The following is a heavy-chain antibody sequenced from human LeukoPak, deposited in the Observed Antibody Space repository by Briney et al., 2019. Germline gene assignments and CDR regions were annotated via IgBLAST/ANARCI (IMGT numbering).Heavy chain of an antibody. D-gene: IGHD6-13*01. CDR2: IGGSGDKT. CDR3: TKAPAGPEYSSSWKFGYNWFDP. V-gene: IGHV3-23*01. CDR1: GFSFSSYG. Sequence: GGSLRLSCAASGFSFSSYGMSWVRQAPGKGLEWVSAIGGSGDKTYYADSVKGRFTISRDNSKNTLYLQMNSLRAEDTATYYCTKAPAGPEYSSSWKFGYNWFDPWGQGTLVTVSS. J-gene: IGHJ5*02.